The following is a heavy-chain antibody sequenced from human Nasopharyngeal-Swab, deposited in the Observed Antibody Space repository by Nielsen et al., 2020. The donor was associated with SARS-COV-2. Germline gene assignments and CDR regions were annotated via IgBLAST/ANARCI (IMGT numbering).Heavy chain of an antibody. CDR2: INSDGSST. V-gene: IGHV3-74*01. J-gene: IGHJ4*02. Sequence: GASLQISCAASGFTFSSYWMHWVRQAPGKGLVWVSRINSDGSSTSYADSVKGRFTISRDNAKNTLYLQMNSLRAEDTAVYYCARDPLNYGDYFDYWGQGTLVTVSS. D-gene: IGHD4-17*01. CDR1: GFTFSSYW. CDR3: ARDPLNYGDYFDY.